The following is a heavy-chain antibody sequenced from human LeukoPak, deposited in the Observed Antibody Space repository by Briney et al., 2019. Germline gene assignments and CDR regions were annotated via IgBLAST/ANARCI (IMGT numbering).Heavy chain of an antibody. V-gene: IGHV3-74*01. D-gene: IGHD2-15*01. CDR1: GFPFSSYG. J-gene: IGHJ5*02. CDR2: INSDGSST. CDR3: ARGSQDIVVVVAENWFDP. Sequence: GGSLRLSCTASGFPFSSYGMHWVRQAPGKGLVWVSRINSDGSSTSYADSVKGRFTISRDNAKNTLYLQMNSLRAEDTAVYYCARGSQDIVVVVAENWFDPWGQGTLVTVSS.